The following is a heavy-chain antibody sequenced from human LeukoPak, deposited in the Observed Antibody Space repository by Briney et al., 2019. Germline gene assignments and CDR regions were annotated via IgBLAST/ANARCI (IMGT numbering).Heavy chain of an antibody. CDR3: ATASFVGGSIPDWYNWNY. CDR2: FDPEDGET. Sequence: ASVKVSCKVSGYTLTELSMHWVRQAPGKGLEWMGGFDPEDGETSYAQKVQGRVTMTEDTSTDTAYMELSSLRSEDTAVYSCATASFVGGSIPDWYNWNYWGQGTLVTVSS. V-gene: IGHV1-24*01. J-gene: IGHJ4*02. CDR1: GYTLTELS. D-gene: IGHD1-20*01.